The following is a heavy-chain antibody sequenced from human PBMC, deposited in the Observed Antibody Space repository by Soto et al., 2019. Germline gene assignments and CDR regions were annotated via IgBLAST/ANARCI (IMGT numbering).Heavy chain of an antibody. CDR2: IIPIFGTA. V-gene: IGHV1-69*05. CDR1: GEGIGRNA. CDR3: ARVLPPFDP. J-gene: IGHJ5*02. Sequence: GEGIGRNASRWVRQAPGQGLEWMGGIIPIFGTANYAQKFQGRVTMTTDTSTSTAYMELRSLRSDDTAVYYCARVLPPFDPWGQGTLVTVSS.